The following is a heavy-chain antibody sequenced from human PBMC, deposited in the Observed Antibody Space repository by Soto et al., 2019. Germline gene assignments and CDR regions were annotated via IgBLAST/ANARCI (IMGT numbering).Heavy chain of an antibody. Sequence: SETRSRTWAVYGGSFSCYYWSWMRQPPGKGLEWIGEINHSGSTNYNPSLKRRVTISVDTSKNQFSLKLSSVTAADTAVYYCARVGGIAARSDYWGQGTLVTVSS. CDR3: ARVGGIAARSDY. CDR1: GGSFSCYY. V-gene: IGHV4-34*01. CDR2: INHSGST. J-gene: IGHJ4*02. D-gene: IGHD6-6*01.